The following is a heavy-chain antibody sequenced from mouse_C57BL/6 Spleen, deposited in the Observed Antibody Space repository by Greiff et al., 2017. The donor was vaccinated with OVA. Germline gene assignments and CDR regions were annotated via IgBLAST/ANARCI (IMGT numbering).Heavy chain of an antibody. CDR2: INPNNGGT. V-gene: IGHV1-22*01. CDR1: GYTFTDYN. D-gene: IGHD2-5*01. Sequence: EVQLQQSGPELVKPGASVKMSCKASGYTFTDYNMHWVKQSHGKSLEWIGYINPNNGGTSYNQKFKGKATLTVNKSSSTAYMELRSLTSEDSAVYYCARYLYYSNYPDYWGQGTTLTVSS. J-gene: IGHJ2*01. CDR3: ARYLYYSNYPDY.